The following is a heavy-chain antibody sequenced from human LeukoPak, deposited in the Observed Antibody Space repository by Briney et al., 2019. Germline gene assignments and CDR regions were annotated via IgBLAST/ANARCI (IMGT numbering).Heavy chain of an antibody. CDR1: GFTVSRNY. CDR2: ISSGGNT. V-gene: IGHV3-53*01. Sequence: GGSLRLSCAASGFTVSRNYMSWVRQAPGKGLEWVSVISSGGNTYYTDSVKGRFTISRDNSKNTLYLQMNSLRGEDTAIYYCARDGLASIGLDMWGQGTVVTVSS. J-gene: IGHJ3*02. CDR3: ARDGLASIGLDM. D-gene: IGHD6-13*01.